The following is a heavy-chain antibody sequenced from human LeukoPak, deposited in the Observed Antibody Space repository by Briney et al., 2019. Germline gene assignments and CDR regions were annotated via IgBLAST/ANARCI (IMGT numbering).Heavy chain of an antibody. CDR3: ARGYCSGGRCYYAFDI. CDR2: ISSGSSYM. V-gene: IGHV3-21*01. J-gene: IGHJ3*02. CDR1: GFTFSSYT. Sequence: PGGSLRLSCAASGFTFSSYTMNGVRQAPGKGLEWLSSISSGSSYMYYADSVKGRFTISRDNTKNSLYLQMNSLRAEDTAVYYCARGYCSGGRCYYAFDIWGQGTMVTVSS. D-gene: IGHD2-15*01.